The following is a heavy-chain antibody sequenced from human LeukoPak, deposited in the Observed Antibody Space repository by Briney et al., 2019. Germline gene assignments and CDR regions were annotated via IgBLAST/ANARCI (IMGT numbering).Heavy chain of an antibody. D-gene: IGHD4/OR15-4a*01. CDR1: GGSIRSGDYY. Sequence: SETLSLTCTVSGGSIRSGDYYCSWIRQPPGKGLEWIGYIYYSGRTYYNPSLKSRVTMSVDTFKNQFSLKLSSVTAADTAVYYCARELTYADYWGQGTLVTVSS. V-gene: IGHV4-30-4*01. J-gene: IGHJ4*02. CDR3: ARELTYADY. CDR2: IYYSGRT.